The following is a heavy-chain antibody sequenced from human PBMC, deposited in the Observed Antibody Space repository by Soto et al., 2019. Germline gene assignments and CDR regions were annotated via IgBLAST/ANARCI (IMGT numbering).Heavy chain of an antibody. J-gene: IGHJ6*02. V-gene: IGHV3-11*01. CDR2: ISSSGSTI. Sequence: GESLKISCAASGFTFSDYYMSWIRQAPGKGLEWVSYISSSGSTIYYADSVKGRFTISRDNAKNSLYLQMNSLRAEDTAVYYCARDLRDGYNYGPYYYYGMDVWGQGTTVTVSS. CDR1: GFTFSDYY. CDR3: ARDLRDGYNYGPYYYYGMDV. D-gene: IGHD5-12*01.